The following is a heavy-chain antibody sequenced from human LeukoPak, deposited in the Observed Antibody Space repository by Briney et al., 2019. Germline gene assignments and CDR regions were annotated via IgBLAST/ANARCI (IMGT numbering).Heavy chain of an antibody. Sequence: ASVNVSCKASGYTFTSYGISWVRQAPGQGLEWMGWISAYNGNTNYAQKLQGRVTMTTDTSTSTTYMELTSLRSDDTAVYYCARDQWTKYSSSWYGVNWFDPWGQGTLVTVSS. V-gene: IGHV1-18*01. CDR2: ISAYNGNT. D-gene: IGHD6-13*01. J-gene: IGHJ5*02. CDR1: GYTFTSYG. CDR3: ARDQWTKYSSSWYGVNWFDP.